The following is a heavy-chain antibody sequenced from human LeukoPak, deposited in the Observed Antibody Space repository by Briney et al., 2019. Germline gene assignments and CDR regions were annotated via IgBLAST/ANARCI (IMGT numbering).Heavy chain of an antibody. CDR2: IWYGGSNK. CDR1: GFTFSSYG. Sequence: GRSLRLSCAASGFTFSSYGMHWVRQAPGKGLEWVAVIWYGGSNKYYADSVKGRFTISRDNSKNTLYLQMNSLRAEDTAVYYCAKDLAPLAAAGSSYYFDYWGQGTLVTVSS. CDR3: AKDLAPLAAAGSSYYFDY. D-gene: IGHD6-13*01. V-gene: IGHV3-30*18. J-gene: IGHJ4*02.